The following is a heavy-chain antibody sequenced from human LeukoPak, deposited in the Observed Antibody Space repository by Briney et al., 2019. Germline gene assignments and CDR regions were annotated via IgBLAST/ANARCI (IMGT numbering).Heavy chain of an antibody. CDR1: GYTFTGYY. V-gene: IGHV1-2*02. CDR3: ARANCGGDCYPHYYYYMDV. J-gene: IGHJ6*03. Sequence: ASVKVSCKASGYTFTGYYMHWVRQAPGQGLEWMGWINPNSGGTNYAQKFQGRVTMTTDTSTSTAYMELRSLRSDDTAVYYCARANCGGDCYPHYYYYMDVWGKGTTVTVSS. D-gene: IGHD2-21*02. CDR2: INPNSGGT.